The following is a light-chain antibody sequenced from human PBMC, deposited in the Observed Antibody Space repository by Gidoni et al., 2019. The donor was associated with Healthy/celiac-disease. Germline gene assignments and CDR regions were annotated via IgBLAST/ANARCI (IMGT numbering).Light chain of an antibody. CDR1: QSISSW. CDR2: KAS. CDR3: QQYNSYSPTWT. J-gene: IGKJ1*01. V-gene: IGKV1-5*03. Sequence: DIQMTQSPSTLSASVGDRVTITCRASQSISSWLAWYQQKPGKAPKLLIYKASSLESGVPSRFSGSGSGTEFTLTISSLQPDYFATYYCQQYNSYSPTWTFXQXTKVEIK.